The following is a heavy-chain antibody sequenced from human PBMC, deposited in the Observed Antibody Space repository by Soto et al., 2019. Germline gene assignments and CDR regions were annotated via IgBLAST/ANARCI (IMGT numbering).Heavy chain of an antibody. CDR2: ISSSGRII. D-gene: IGHD6-6*01. Sequence: PGGSLRLSXAASGFTFSSFEMNWVRQAPGKGLEWVSYISSSGRIIYYADSVKGRFTISRDDAKNSLYLQMNSLRAEDTAVYYCTREWGTSIAAAFDYWGQGTLVTVSS. J-gene: IGHJ4*02. V-gene: IGHV3-48*03. CDR3: TREWGTSIAAAFDY. CDR1: GFTFSSFE.